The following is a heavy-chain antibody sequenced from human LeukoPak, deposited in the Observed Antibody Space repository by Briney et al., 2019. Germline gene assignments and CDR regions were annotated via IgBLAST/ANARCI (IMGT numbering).Heavy chain of an antibody. J-gene: IGHJ4*02. Sequence: GRSLRLSCAASGFTFDTYGMHWVRQAPGKGLEWVAVISHDGVDKYYADSVKGRFTISRDNSKNTVSLQVNSLRAEDTAAYYCAKGGYCSASRCYVGKGMDDWGQGTLVTVSS. CDR1: GFTFDTYG. D-gene: IGHD2-2*01. V-gene: IGHV3-30*18. CDR2: ISHDGVDK. CDR3: AKGGYCSASRCYVGKGMDD.